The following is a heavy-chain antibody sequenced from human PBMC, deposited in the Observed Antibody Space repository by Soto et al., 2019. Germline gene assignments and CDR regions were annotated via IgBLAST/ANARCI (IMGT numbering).Heavy chain of an antibody. CDR1: GFTFSSYA. D-gene: IGHD3-22*01. CDR2: ISSSGVST. Sequence: VQLLESGGDLIQPGGSLRLSCAASGFTFSSYAMSWVRQAPGKGLGWVSAISSSGVSTFYADSVKGRFTISRDNSRNTLYLQMNSLRAEDTAIYYCAKYQPMTQPRPYFDYWGQGTLVTVSS. V-gene: IGHV3-23*01. CDR3: AKYQPMTQPRPYFDY. J-gene: IGHJ4*02.